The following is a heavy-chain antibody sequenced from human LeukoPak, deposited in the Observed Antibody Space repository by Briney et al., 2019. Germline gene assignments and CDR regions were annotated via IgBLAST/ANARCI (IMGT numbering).Heavy chain of an antibody. CDR2: INDNGGRT. CDR1: GFTFSSCG. Sequence: PGGSLRLSCAASGFTFSSCGMHWVRQAPGKGLEYVSGINDNGGRTHYGDSVKGRFSISRDNSKNTLHLQMSTLRAEDTALYYCVKDVGGSYAFDYWGQGILVTVAS. J-gene: IGHJ4*02. D-gene: IGHD1-26*01. CDR3: VKDVGGSYAFDY. V-gene: IGHV3-64D*09.